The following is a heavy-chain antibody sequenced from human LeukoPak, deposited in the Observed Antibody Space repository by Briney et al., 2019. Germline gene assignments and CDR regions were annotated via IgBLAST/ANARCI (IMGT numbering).Heavy chain of an antibody. CDR2: ISISGNKI. CDR3: AKATTAIVVATFFDY. CDR1: VLTFSNRA. J-gene: IGHJ4*02. V-gene: IGHV3-23*01. Sequence: PGGSLRLACVFSVLTFSNRAMTWVRQAPGKGLEGVSSISISGNKILYADSVKGRFTISRDNSKNTLHLQMNSLRAEDTALYYCAKATTAIVVATFFDYWGQGTLVSVSS. D-gene: IGHD3-22*01.